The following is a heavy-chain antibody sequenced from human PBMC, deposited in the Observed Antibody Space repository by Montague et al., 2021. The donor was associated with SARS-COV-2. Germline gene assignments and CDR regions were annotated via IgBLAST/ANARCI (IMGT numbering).Heavy chain of an antibody. Sequence: TLSLTCTVSGGSISSGSYYWSWIRQPAGKGLEWIGRIYTSGSTNYNPSPKSRVTISVDTSKNQFSLKLSSVTAADTAVYYCARAGEIVGATIISHWFDPWGQGTLVTVSS. J-gene: IGHJ5*02. CDR3: ARAGEIVGATIISHWFDP. CDR1: GGSISSGSYY. CDR2: IYTSGST. V-gene: IGHV4-61*02. D-gene: IGHD1-26*01.